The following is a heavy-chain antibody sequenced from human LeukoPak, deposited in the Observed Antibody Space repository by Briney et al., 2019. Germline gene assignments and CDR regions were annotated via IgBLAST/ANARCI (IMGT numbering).Heavy chain of an antibody. D-gene: IGHD2-21*01. CDR2: ISTSSSYT. Sequence: GGSLRLSCAASGFTFSDYYMSWIRQAPGKGLQWVSFISTSSSYTTYADSVKGRFTISRDDAKNSLYLQMNSLRVEDTAVYYCARGTRDPDYWGQGTLVTVSS. CDR1: GFTFSDYY. J-gene: IGHJ4*02. V-gene: IGHV3-11*06. CDR3: ARGTRDPDY.